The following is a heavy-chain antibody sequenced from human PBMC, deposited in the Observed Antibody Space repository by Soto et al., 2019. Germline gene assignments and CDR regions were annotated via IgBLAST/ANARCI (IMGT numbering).Heavy chain of an antibody. CDR2: IYYSGST. CDR1: GGSVSSGSYY. CDR3: ARRVVPAAMPSRLGANWFDP. V-gene: IGHV4-61*01. Sequence: SETLSLTCTVSGGSVSSGSYYWSWIRQPPGKGLEWIGCIYYSGSTNYNPSLKSRVTISVDTSKNQFSLKLSSVTVADTAVYYCARRVVPAAMPSRLGANWFDPWGQGTLVTVSS. J-gene: IGHJ5*02. D-gene: IGHD2-2*01.